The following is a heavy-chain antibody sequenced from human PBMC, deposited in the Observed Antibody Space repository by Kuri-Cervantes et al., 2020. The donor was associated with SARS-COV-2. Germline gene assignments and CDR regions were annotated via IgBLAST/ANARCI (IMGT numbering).Heavy chain of an antibody. Sequence: KVSCKGSGYSFTSYWIGWVRQMAGKGLEWMGIIYPGDSDTRYSPSFQGQVTISADKSISTAYLQWSSLKTSDTAMYYCARHPDVDTAPYYMDVWGKGTTVTVSS. CDR3: ARHPDVDTAPYYMDV. V-gene: IGHV5-51*01. CDR1: GYSFTSYW. CDR2: IYPGDSDT. J-gene: IGHJ6*03. D-gene: IGHD5-18*01.